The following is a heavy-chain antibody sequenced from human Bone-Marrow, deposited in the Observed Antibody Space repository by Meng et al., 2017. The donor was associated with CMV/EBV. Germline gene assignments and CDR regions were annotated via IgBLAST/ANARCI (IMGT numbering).Heavy chain of an antibody. D-gene: IGHD3-3*01. CDR3: AKDFWSGYYGSHFDY. J-gene: IGHJ4*02. CDR2: IRYDGSNK. Sequence: GGSLRLSCAASGFTFSSYSMNWVRQAPGKGLEWVAFIRYDGSNKYYADSVKGRFTISRDNSKNTLYLQMNSLRAEDTAVYYCAKDFWSGYYGSHFDYWGQGTLVTVSS. CDR1: GFTFSSYS. V-gene: IGHV3-30*02.